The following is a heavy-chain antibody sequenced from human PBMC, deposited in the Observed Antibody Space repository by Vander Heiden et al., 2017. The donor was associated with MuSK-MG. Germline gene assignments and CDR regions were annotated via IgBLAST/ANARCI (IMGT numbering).Heavy chain of an antibody. CDR2: ISGSGGST. Sequence: EVQLLESGGGLVQPGGSLRLSCAASGFPFSSHAMSWVRQAPGTGLEWVSAISGSGGSTYYADSVKGRFTISRDNSKNTLYLQMNSLRAEDTAVYYCAKTYYYGSGSYPYDAFDIWGQGTMVTVSS. D-gene: IGHD3-10*01. J-gene: IGHJ3*02. CDR1: GFPFSSHA. V-gene: IGHV3-23*01. CDR3: AKTYYYGSGSYPYDAFDI.